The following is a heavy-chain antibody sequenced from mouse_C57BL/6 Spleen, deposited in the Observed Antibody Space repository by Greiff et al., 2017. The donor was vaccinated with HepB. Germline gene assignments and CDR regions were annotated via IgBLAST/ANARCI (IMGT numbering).Heavy chain of an antibody. Sequence: ESGPGLVKPSQSLSLTCSVTGYSITSGYYWNWIRQFPGNKLEWMGYISYDGSNNYNPSLKNRISITRDTSKNQFFLKLNSVTTEDTATYYCAREDIRDYFDYWGQGTTLTVSS. CDR2: ISYDGSN. V-gene: IGHV3-6*01. D-gene: IGHD3-1*01. CDR1: GYSITSGYY. J-gene: IGHJ2*01. CDR3: AREDIRDYFDY.